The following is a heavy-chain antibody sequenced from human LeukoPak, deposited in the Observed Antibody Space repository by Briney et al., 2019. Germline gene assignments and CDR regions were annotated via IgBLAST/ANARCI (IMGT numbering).Heavy chain of an antibody. J-gene: IGHJ5*02. CDR2: IIPIFGIA. D-gene: IGHD5-24*01. CDR1: GGTFSRYA. CDR3: ARELEDGYNP. V-gene: IGHV1-69*04. Sequence: SVKVSCKASGGTFSRYAISWERQAPGQGLEWMGRIIPIFGIANYAQKFQGRVTITADKSTSTAYMELSSLRSEDTAVYYCARELEDGYNPWGQGTLVTVSS.